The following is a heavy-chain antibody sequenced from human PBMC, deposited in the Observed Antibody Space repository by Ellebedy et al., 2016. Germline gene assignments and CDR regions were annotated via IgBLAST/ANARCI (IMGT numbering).Heavy chain of an antibody. CDR2: FDPEDGET. Sequence: ASVKVSXKVSRYTLTELSMHWVRQAPGKGLEWMGGFDPEDGETIYAQKFQGRVTMTTDTSTSTAYMELRSLRSDDTAVYYCARDGRLWFGEVEDYWGQGTLVTVSS. V-gene: IGHV1-24*01. D-gene: IGHD3-10*01. CDR3: ARDGRLWFGEVEDY. J-gene: IGHJ4*02. CDR1: RYTLTELS.